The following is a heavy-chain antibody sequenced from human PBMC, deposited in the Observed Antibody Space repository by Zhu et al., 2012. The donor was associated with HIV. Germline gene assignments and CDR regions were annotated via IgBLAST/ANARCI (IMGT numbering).Heavy chain of an antibody. J-gene: IGHJ4*02. CDR1: GGSFSDYH. CDR2: INHSGST. D-gene: IGHD3-10*01. CDR3: VRVLLWFGESSETGYYFDY. V-gene: IGHV4-34*01. Sequence: QVQLQQWGAGLLKPSETLSLTCAVYGGSFSDYHWSWIHQPPGKGLEWIGEINHSGSTNYNRPLKSRVTMSVDTSKNQFSLKLSSVTAADTAVYYCVRVLLWFGESSETGYYFDYWGQGTLVTVSS.